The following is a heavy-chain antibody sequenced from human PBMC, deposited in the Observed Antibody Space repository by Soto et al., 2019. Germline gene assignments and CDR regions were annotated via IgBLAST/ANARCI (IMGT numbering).Heavy chain of an antibody. CDR3: AKDRGGRAIFGVLIIDGMDV. CDR1: GFSFSSYA. V-gene: IGHV3-23*01. J-gene: IGHJ6*02. Sequence: EVQLLESGGGLVQPGGSLRVSCAASGFSFSSYAMNWVRQAPGKGLEWVSAISASGGSTYYAAAVEGRFTISRDNSRNTLYLQINSLRAEDTAEYYCAKDRGGRAIFGVLIIDGMDVWGQGTTVTVSS. D-gene: IGHD3-3*01. CDR2: ISASGGST.